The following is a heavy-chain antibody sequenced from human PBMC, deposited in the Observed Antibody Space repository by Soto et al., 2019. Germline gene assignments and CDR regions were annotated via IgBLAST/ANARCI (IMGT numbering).Heavy chain of an antibody. CDR3: ARDDGWHYMYYDMEV. CDR2: IIPVFGSA. V-gene: IGHV1-69*13. Sequence: SVKVSCKASGDTFSSYSITWVRQTPGQGPEWMGGIIPVFGSANYAQKFQGRVTITADESTSTAYMELSSLRSQDTAVYFCARDDGWHYMYYDMEVWGQGNTGTVS. CDR1: GDTFSSYS. D-gene: IGHD1-7*01. J-gene: IGHJ6*02.